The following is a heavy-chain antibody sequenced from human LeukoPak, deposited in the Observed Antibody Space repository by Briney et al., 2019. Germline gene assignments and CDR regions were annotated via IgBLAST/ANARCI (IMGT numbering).Heavy chain of an antibody. CDR1: EFTFSTYN. J-gene: IGHJ4*02. D-gene: IGHD5-24*01. CDR3: ARESFEATEELDY. Sequence: GGSLRLSCAASEFTFSTYNMAWVRQAPGKGLEWVSSISSGSANIYYADSMKGRFTISRDNAKNSLFLQLHSLRAEDTAVYYCARESFEATEELDYWGQGTLVTVSS. CDR2: ISSGSANI. V-gene: IGHV3-21*01.